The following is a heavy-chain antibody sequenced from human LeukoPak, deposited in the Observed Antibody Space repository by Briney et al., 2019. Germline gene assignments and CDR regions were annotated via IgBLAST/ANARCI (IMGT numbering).Heavy chain of an antibody. CDR3: VNSPPGDYGVGN. J-gene: IGHJ4*02. Sequence: PSETLSLTCSVSGGSITSHYWSWIRQPPGKGLEWLGYTHYTGETRSIPSLRSRLTMSTDTSKNQVSLTLSFVTAADTAVYYCVNSPPGDYGVGNWGQGLLVTVSS. CDR2: THYTGET. CDR1: GGSITSHY. V-gene: IGHV4-59*08. D-gene: IGHD3-16*01.